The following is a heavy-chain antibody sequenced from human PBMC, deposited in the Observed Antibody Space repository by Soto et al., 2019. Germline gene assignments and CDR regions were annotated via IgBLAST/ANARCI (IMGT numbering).Heavy chain of an antibody. Sequence: GASVKVSCKASGYTFTSYYMHWVRQAPGQGLEWMGIINPSGGSTSYAQKFQGRVTMTRDTSTSTVYMELSSLRSEDTAVYYCARDYDSSGYPRYYFEYWGQGTLVTVSS. CDR2: INPSGGST. V-gene: IGHV1-46*03. D-gene: IGHD3-22*01. CDR1: GYTFTSYY. J-gene: IGHJ4*02. CDR3: ARDYDSSGYPRYYFEY.